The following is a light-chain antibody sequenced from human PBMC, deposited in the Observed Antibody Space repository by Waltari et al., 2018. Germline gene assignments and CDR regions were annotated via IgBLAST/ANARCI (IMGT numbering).Light chain of an antibody. CDR2: AAI. V-gene: IGKV1-39*01. CDR1: QNIDNF. Sequence: IQVTQSPSFLSSSVGDRVTFTCRASQNIDNFFNWYQQKPGSAPRLLVYAAINLENGVPSRFSASGSGTEFTLTISSLQPEDFATYYCQQSFKIPRSFGGGTKVEIK. CDR3: QQSFKIPRS. J-gene: IGKJ4*01.